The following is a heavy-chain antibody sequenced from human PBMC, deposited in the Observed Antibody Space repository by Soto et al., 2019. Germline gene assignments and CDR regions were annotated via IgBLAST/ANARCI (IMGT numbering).Heavy chain of an antibody. CDR1: GFTFSSYA. Sequence: VGSLRLSCAASGFTFSSYAMSWVRQAPGKGLEWVSAISGSGGSTYYADSVKGRFTISRDNSKNTLYLQMNSLRAEDTAVYYCAKASKIGVEYYYGMDVWGQGNTVRVSS. CDR2: ISGSGGST. CDR3: AKASKIGVEYYYGMDV. D-gene: IGHD3-22*01. V-gene: IGHV3-23*01. J-gene: IGHJ6*02.